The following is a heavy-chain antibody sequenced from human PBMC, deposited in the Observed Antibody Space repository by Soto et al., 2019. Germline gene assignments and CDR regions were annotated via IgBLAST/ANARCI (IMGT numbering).Heavy chain of an antibody. V-gene: IGHV3-23*01. CDR2: TSGTGGSL. CDR3: AKRPYFDDYMWASHFDY. CDR1: GFTFSSYA. Sequence: EVQLLESGGGLLQPGGSLRLSCAAAGFTFSSYAMSGVRQAAGKGLEWVSSTSGTGGSLYYADSVKGRFTISRDNSRNTLYLQMNSLRAEDTAVYYCAKRPYFDDYMWASHFDYWGQGSLVTVSS. D-gene: IGHD3-16*01. J-gene: IGHJ4*02.